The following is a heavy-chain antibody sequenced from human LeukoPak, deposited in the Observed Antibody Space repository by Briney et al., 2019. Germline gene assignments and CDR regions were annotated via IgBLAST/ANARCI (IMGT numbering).Heavy chain of an antibody. CDR1: GFTFSSYA. J-gene: IGHJ5*02. CDR3: ARDVPHNWFDT. Sequence: SGGSLRLSCAASGFTFSSYAMSWVRQAPGKGLEWVSAISGSGGSTYYADSVKGRFTVSRDNAKNTLYLQMNSLRAEDTAVYYCARDVPHNWFDTWGQGTLVTVSS. V-gene: IGHV3-23*01. CDR2: ISGSGGST.